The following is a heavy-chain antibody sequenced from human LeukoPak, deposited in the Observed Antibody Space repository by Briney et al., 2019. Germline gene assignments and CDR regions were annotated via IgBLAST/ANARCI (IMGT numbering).Heavy chain of an antibody. Sequence: GGSPRLSCAASGFTFSSYAMSWVRQAPGKGLEWVSAISGSGGSTYYADSVKSRFTISRDNSKNTLYLQMNSLRAEDTAVYYCAKALGITIFGVVSYYFDYWGQGTLVTVSS. J-gene: IGHJ4*02. V-gene: IGHV3-23*01. CDR2: ISGSGGST. CDR3: AKALGITIFGVVSYYFDY. D-gene: IGHD3-3*01. CDR1: GFTFSSYA.